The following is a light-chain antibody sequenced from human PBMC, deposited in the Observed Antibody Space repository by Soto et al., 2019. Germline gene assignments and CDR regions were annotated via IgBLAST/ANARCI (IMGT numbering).Light chain of an antibody. CDR1: NIGSKS. CDR2: YDS. V-gene: IGLV3-21*04. Sequence: SSELTRPPSVSVAPGKTARITCGGNNIGSKSVHWYQQKPGQAPVLVIYYDSDRPSGIPERFSGSNSGNTATLTISRVEAGDEADYYCQVWDSSSDRVVFGGGTKLTVL. CDR3: QVWDSSSDRVV. J-gene: IGLJ2*01.